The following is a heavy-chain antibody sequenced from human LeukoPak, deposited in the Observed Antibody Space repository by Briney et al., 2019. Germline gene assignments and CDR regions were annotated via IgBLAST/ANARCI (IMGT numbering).Heavy chain of an antibody. D-gene: IGHD2-21*02. CDR3: ARDCGGDCYQSDAFDI. V-gene: IGHV4-59*01. CDR2: IYYSGST. Sequence: SETLSLTCTVSGGSISSYYWSWIRQPPGKGLEWIGYIYYSGSTNYNPSLKSRVTISVDTSKNQFSLKLSSVTAADTAVYYCARDCGGDCYQSDAFDIWGQGTMVTVSS. CDR1: GGSISSYY. J-gene: IGHJ3*02.